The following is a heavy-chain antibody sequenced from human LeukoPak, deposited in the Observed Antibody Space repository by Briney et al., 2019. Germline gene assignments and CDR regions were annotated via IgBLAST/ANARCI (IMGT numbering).Heavy chain of an antibody. CDR1: GFTVSSNY. CDR3: ARGSMVRGVSFDY. V-gene: IGHV3-66*01. CDR2: IYSGGST. D-gene: IGHD3-10*01. J-gene: IGHJ4*02. Sequence: GGSLRLSCAASGFTVSSNYMSWVRQAPGKGLEWVSVIYSGGSTYYADSVKGRFTISRDNSKNTLYLQMNSLRAEDTAVYYCARGSMVRGVSFDYWGQGTLVTVSS.